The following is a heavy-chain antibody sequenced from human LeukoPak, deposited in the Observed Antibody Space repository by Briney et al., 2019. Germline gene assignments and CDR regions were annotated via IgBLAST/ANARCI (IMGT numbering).Heavy chain of an antibody. CDR2: IRQDGSDK. V-gene: IGHV3-7*03. CDR1: GFTLSSYW. D-gene: IGHD6-13*01. J-gene: IGHJ4*02. Sequence: PGGSLRLSCVASGFTLSSYWVTWVRQAPGKGLEWVANIRQDGSDKYYMESVKGRFTISRDNAKNSVYLQMNSLRGEDTAVYYCARGIAAAGSYWGQGTLVTVSS. CDR3: ARGIAAAGSY.